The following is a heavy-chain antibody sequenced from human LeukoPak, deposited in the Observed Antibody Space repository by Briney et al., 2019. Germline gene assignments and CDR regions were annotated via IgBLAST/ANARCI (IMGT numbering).Heavy chain of an antibody. Sequence: GGSLRLSCAASGFTFSSYAMSWVRQAPGKGLEWVSAISGSGGSTYYADSVKGRFTISRDNSKNTLYLQMNSLRAEDTAVYYCAKVTLNYYGSGSYYGWDVWGQGTTVTVSS. D-gene: IGHD3-10*01. V-gene: IGHV3-23*01. CDR3: AKVTLNYYGSGSYYGWDV. J-gene: IGHJ6*01. CDR1: GFTFSSYA. CDR2: ISGSGGST.